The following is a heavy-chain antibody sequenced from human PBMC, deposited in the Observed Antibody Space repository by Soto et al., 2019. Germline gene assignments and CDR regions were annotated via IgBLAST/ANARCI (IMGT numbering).Heavy chain of an antibody. CDR2: INHSGST. J-gene: IGHJ6*03. D-gene: IGHD2-2*01. V-gene: IGHV4-34*01. Sequence: SETLSLTCAVYGGSFSGYYWSWIRQPPGKGLEWIGEINHSGSTNYNPSLKSRVTISVDTSKNQFSLKLSSVTAADTAVYYCARLPTKRPTKPAYLDGSVWGKGNMITV. CDR1: GGSFSGYY. CDR3: ARLPTKRPTKPAYLDGSV.